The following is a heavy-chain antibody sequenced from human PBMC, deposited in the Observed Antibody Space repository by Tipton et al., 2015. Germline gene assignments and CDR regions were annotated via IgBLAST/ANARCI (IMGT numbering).Heavy chain of an antibody. V-gene: IGHV4-39*01. CDR1: DASISSAAYY. D-gene: IGHD2-2*03. CDR3: ARRIGWFDY. CDR2: INHSGRT. Sequence: TLSLTCTVSDASISSAAYYWAWIRQPPGKGLEWIGSINHSGRTYYNPSLMGRVTISVDTSKKQFSLRLSSVTAVDTAVYYCARRIGWFDYWGQGTLVTVPS. J-gene: IGHJ4*02.